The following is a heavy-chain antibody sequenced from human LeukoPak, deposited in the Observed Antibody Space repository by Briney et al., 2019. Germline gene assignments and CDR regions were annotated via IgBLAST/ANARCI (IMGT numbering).Heavy chain of an antibody. CDR2: IYYSGST. CDR3: AVEFLGYGSGSYFDY. CDR1: GGSISSYY. J-gene: IGHJ4*02. Sequence: SETLSLTCTVSGGSISSYYWSWIRQPPGKGLEWIGYIYYSGSTNYNPSLKSRVTISVDTSKNQFSLKLSSVTAADTAVYYCAVEFLGYGSGSYFDYWGQGTLVTVSS. V-gene: IGHV4-59*01. D-gene: IGHD3-10*01.